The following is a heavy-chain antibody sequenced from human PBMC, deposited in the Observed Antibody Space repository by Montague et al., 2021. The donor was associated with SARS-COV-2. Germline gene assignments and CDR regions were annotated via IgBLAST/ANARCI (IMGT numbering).Heavy chain of an antibody. V-gene: IGHV3-7*03. CDR3: AREISGGDFDC. D-gene: IGHD3-10*01. CDR1: GFTFSNYW. J-gene: IGHJ4*02. Sequence: SLRLSCAASGFTFSNYWMSWVRQAPGKGPEWVANIKKDGREKYYLDSVKCRFTISRDNAKNALFLQVNSLRVEDTAVYYCAREISGGDFDCWGQGTLVTVSS. CDR2: IKKDGREK.